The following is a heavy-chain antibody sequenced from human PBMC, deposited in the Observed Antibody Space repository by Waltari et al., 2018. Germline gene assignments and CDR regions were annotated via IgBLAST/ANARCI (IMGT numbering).Heavy chain of an antibody. J-gene: IGHJ6*03. Sequence: EVQLVQSGAEVKKPGESLRISCEGSGYDFSTFWITWVRHMPGEGLEWMGRIDPRDSYTNYSPSFRGHVTISVDRSISTAYIQWSGLRASDTAIYYCARTSTRDFYYMDVWGKGTTVTVSS. CDR3: ARTSTRDFYYMDV. CDR2: IDPRDSYT. D-gene: IGHD1-1*01. V-gene: IGHV5-10-1*01. CDR1: GYDFSTFW.